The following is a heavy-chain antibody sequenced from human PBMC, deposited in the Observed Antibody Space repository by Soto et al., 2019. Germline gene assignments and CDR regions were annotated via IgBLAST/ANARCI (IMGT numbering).Heavy chain of an antibody. Sequence: EVQLVESGGGLVKPGGSLRISCTASGLTFVYAWMDWVSQAPGKRLEWVGRIKSQAGGGTIEYAAPVKGRFTISRDDSKNTVYLQMDRLKTEDTAVYYCTHVSSVAHPFSDFWGQGTLVTVSS. CDR1: GLTFVYAW. CDR2: IKSQAGGGTI. CDR3: THVSSVAHPFSDF. V-gene: IGHV3-15*07. J-gene: IGHJ4*02. D-gene: IGHD3-3*01.